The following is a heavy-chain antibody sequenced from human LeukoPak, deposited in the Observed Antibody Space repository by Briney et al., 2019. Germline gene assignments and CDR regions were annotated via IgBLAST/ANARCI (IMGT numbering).Heavy chain of an antibody. CDR2: ITVGDGNT. CDR3: ARSQNGGYNY. Sequence: GASVKVSCKASGYSFTSYAIHWARQAPGQRLEWMGWITVGDGNTKYSEKFQGRVTITRDTSASTVYMELSSLRSEDTAVYYCARSQNGGYNYWGQGTLVTVSS. CDR1: GYSFTSYA. D-gene: IGHD1-26*01. J-gene: IGHJ4*02. V-gene: IGHV1-3*01.